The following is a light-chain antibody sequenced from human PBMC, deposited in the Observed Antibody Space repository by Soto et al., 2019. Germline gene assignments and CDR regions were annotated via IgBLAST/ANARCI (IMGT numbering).Light chain of an antibody. CDR3: QQYDDWLRLT. CDR2: GAS. CDR1: QSVNIY. J-gene: IGKJ4*01. V-gene: IGKV3D-15*01. Sequence: IVMTQSPATLSVSPWERSTLSCRASQSVNIYLSWYQQKPGQAPRLLICGASSRATGIPARFSGSGSGTEFNLTISSLQSEDFAVYFCQQYDDWLRLTFGGGTKVDIK.